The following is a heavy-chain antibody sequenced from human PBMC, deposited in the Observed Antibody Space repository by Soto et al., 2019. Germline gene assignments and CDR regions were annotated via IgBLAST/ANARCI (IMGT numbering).Heavy chain of an antibody. J-gene: IGHJ6*02. D-gene: IGHD4-4*01. CDR3: ARDRAVTTAGYYYKYGMDV. V-gene: IGHV1-2*04. CDR2: INPNSGGT. CDR1: GYTFTGYY. Sequence: QVQLVQSGAEVKKPGASVKVSCKASGYTFTGYYMHWVRQAPGQGLEWMGWINPNSGGTNYAQKFQGWVTMTRDTXXSXAXXELRRRRSDDTAVYCWARDRAVTTAGYYYKYGMDVWGQGTTVSVSS.